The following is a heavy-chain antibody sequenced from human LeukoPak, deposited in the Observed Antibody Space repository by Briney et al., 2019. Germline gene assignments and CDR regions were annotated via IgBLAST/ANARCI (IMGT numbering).Heavy chain of an antibody. CDR2: ISSSSYI. V-gene: IGHV3-21*01. CDR1: GFTFSSYS. Sequence: GGSLRLSCAASGFTFSSYSMNWVRQAPGKGLEWVSSISSSSYIYYADSVKGRFTISRDNAKNSLYLQMNSLRAEDTAVYYCARDRGEKDAFDIWGQGTMVTVSS. CDR3: ARDRGEKDAFDI. J-gene: IGHJ3*02. D-gene: IGHD3-10*01.